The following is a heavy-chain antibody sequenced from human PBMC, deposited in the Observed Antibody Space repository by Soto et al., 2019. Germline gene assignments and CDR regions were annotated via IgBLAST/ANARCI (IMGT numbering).Heavy chain of an antibody. Sequence: SETLSLTCAVYGGSFSGYYCSCIGHPPFKWLEWIVEINHSGSTNYNPSLKSRVTISVDTSKNQFSLKLSSVTAADTAVYYCARGEHVLRFLEWLSPDYYYYGMDVWGQGTTVTVSS. V-gene: IGHV4-34*01. CDR2: INHSGST. D-gene: IGHD3-3*01. CDR1: GGSFSGYY. CDR3: ARGEHVLRFLEWLSPDYYYYGMDV. J-gene: IGHJ6*02.